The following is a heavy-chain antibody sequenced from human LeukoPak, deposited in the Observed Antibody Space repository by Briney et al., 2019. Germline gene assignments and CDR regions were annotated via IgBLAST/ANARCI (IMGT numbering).Heavy chain of an antibody. CDR2: MYTSGSP. Sequence: SETLSLTCTVSGGSISNYDWSWIRQPAGKGLEWIGRMYTSGSPNYNPSLKSRVTISVDTSKNQFSLRLSSVTAADTAVYYCARLTKNDSGTYRFGKKKRGYMDVWGKGTTVTISS. D-gene: IGHD3-10*01. CDR1: GGSISNYD. J-gene: IGHJ6*03. V-gene: IGHV4-4*07. CDR3: ARLTKNDSGTYRFGKKKRGYMDV.